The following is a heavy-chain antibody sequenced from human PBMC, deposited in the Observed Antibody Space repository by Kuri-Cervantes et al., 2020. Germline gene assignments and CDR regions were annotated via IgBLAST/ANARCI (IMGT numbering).Heavy chain of an antibody. CDR2: IWYDGSNK. Sequence: GESLKISCAASGFTFSSYGMHWVRQAPGKGLEWVAVIWYDGSNKYYADSVKGRLTISRDNSKNTLYLQMNSLRAEDTAVYYCARDGGTPVHDAFDIWGQGTMVTVSS. V-gene: IGHV3-33*01. CDR1: GFTFSSYG. CDR3: ARDGGTPVHDAFDI. D-gene: IGHD4-17*01. J-gene: IGHJ3*02.